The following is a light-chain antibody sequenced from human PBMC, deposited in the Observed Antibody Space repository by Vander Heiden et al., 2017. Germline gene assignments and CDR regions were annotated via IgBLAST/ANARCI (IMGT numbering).Light chain of an antibody. J-gene: IGKJ3*01. V-gene: IGKV1-33*01. Sequence: DIPMTPSPSSLSASVGDRVTITCQASQDIRNHLNWYQQKPGKAPKLLIYDASNLETGVPSRFSGSGSGTDFTFTISSLQPEDIATYYCQQDDNLLLTFGHGTKVDIK. CDR2: DAS. CDR3: QQDDNLLLT. CDR1: QDIRNH.